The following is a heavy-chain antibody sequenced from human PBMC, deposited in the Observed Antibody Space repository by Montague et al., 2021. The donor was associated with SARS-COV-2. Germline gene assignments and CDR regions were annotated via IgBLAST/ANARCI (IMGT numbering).Heavy chain of an antibody. D-gene: IGHD2-21*01. Sequence: TLSLTCTVSGDSIKSGNYYWSWIRQPAGKGLEWVGRISSSGSTNYSPSLRGRVTISVDTSKNQFSLRLSSLTAADTAVYYCARRRPVDPNYYWGGFDVWGRGALVTVSS. V-gene: IGHV4-61*02. CDR3: ARRRPVDPNYYWGGFDV. CDR1: GDSIKSGNYY. CDR2: ISSSGST. J-gene: IGHJ3*01.